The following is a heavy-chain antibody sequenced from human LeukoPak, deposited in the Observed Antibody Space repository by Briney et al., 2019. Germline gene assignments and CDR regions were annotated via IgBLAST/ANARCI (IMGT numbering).Heavy chain of an antibody. CDR2: ISSSSSYI. D-gene: IGHD5-18*01. CDR1: GFTFSSYS. V-gene: IGHV3-21*01. CDR3: AREKLRGLRYYYGMDV. J-gene: IGHJ6*02. Sequence: GGSLRLSCAASGFTFSSYSMNWVRQAPGKGLEWVSSISSSSSYIYYADSVKGRFTISRDNAKNSLYLQMNSLRAEDTAVYYCAREKLRGLRYYYGMDVWGQGTTVTVSS.